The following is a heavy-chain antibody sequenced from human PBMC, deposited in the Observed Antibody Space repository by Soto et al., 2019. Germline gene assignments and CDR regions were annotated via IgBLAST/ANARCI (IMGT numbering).Heavy chain of an antibody. Sequence: SETLSPTCSVSGGSISSGGYYWSWIRQHPGKGLEWIGYIYYSGSTYYNPSLKSRLTMSVDTSKNQFSLKLSSVTAEDTAVYYCARDGEVRGVFDYWGQGTLVTVSS. J-gene: IGHJ4*02. D-gene: IGHD3-10*01. V-gene: IGHV4-31*03. CDR1: GGSISSGGYY. CDR2: IYYSGST. CDR3: ARDGEVRGVFDY.